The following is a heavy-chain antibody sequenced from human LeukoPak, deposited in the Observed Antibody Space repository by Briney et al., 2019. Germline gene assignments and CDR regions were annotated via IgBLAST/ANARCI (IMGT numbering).Heavy chain of an antibody. D-gene: IGHD2-2*01. CDR3: AKTTSGYASSFAC. V-gene: IGHV3-9*01. Sequence: PGGSLRLSCAASGFTFNDHAMHWVRQAPGQGLEWVSGISWNGNSIDYADSVKGRFTISRDNAKNSLYLQMNSLRAEDSALYFCAKTTSGYASSFACWGQGTLVTVSS. CDR1: GFTFNDHA. CDR2: ISWNGNSI. J-gene: IGHJ4*02.